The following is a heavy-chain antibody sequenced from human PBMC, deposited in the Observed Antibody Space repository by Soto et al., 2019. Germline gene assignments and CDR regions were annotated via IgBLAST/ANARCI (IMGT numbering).Heavy chain of an antibody. V-gene: IGHV3-11*01. CDR2: ISSSGSTI. CDR1: GFTFSDYY. Sequence: GGSLRLSCAASGFTFSDYYMSWIRQAPGKGLEWVSYISSSGSTIYYADSVKGRFTISRDNAKNSLYLQMNSLRAEDTAVYYCARDLDYGDPYFDYWGQGTRVTVSS. CDR3: ARDLDYGDPYFDY. D-gene: IGHD4-17*01. J-gene: IGHJ4*03.